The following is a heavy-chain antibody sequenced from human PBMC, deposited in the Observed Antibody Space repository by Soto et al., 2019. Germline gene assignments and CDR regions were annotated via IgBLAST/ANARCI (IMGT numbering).Heavy chain of an antibody. CDR3: ARGHSTDCSNGVCSFFYNHEMDV. D-gene: IGHD2-8*01. Sequence: ASVKVSCKASGYSFTDHHIHWVRQAPGQGLEWLGRINPKSGGTSTAQKFQGWVTMTRDRSISTVYMELTRLRSDDTAVYFCARGHSTDCSNGVCSFFYNHEMDVWGQGTTVTVSS. J-gene: IGHJ6*02. CDR1: GYSFTDHH. V-gene: IGHV1-2*04. CDR2: INPKSGGT.